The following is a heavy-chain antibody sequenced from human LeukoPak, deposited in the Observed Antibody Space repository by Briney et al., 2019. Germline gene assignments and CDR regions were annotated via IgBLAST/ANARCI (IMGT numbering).Heavy chain of an antibody. CDR3: ARDGRYFDWLAEFDY. D-gene: IGHD3-9*01. CDR1: GFTFSSYS. CDR2: ISSSSSTI. J-gene: IGHJ4*02. Sequence: GGSLRLSCAASGFTFSSYSMNWVRQAPGEGLEWVSYISSSSSTIYYADSVKGRFTISRDNAKNSLYLQMNSLRAEDTAVYYCARDGRYFDWLAEFDYWGQGTLVTVSS. V-gene: IGHV3-48*04.